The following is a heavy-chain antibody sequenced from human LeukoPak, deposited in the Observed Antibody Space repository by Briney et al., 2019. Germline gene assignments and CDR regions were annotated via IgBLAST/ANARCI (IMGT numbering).Heavy chain of an antibody. D-gene: IGHD2-15*01. CDR2: IYYSGST. CDR1: GGSISSHY. Sequence: SETLSLTCTVSGGSISSHYWSWIRQPPGKGLEWIGYIYYSGSTNYNPSLKSRVTISVDTSKNQFSLKLSSVTAADTAVYYCARCGVVAHDRYFDYWGQGTLVTVSS. V-gene: IGHV4-59*11. J-gene: IGHJ4*02. CDR3: ARCGVVAHDRYFDY.